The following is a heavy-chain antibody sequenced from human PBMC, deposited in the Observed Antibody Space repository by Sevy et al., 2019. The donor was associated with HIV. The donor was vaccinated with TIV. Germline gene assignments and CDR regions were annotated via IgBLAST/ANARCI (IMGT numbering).Heavy chain of an antibody. CDR1: GYTITRYY. CDR3: ASYTTGSRGDY. CDR2: INPSDGGT. Sequence: ASVKVSCKASGYTITRYYMHWVRQAPGQGPEWMGIINPSDGGTIYAQKFQGRVTLTRDTSTSTVYMELSSLRSDDTAVYYCASYTTGSRGDYWGQGTLDTVSS. V-gene: IGHV1-46*01. J-gene: IGHJ4*02. D-gene: IGHD1-1*01.